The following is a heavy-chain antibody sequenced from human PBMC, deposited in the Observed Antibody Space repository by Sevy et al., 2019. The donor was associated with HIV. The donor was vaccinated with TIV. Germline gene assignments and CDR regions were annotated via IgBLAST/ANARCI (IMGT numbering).Heavy chain of an antibody. CDR3: ARVAADDPDFYYYGMDV. CDR1: GFTFSSYA. CDR2: ISSSSSHI. V-gene: IGHV3-21*01. D-gene: IGHD6-13*01. J-gene: IGHJ6*02. Sequence: GSLRLSCAASGFTFSSYAMNWVRQAPGKGLEWVSSISSSSSHIYAADSLKGRFTISRDNAKNSLFLQMNSLRAEDTAIYYCARVAADDPDFYYYGMDVWGQGTMVTVSS.